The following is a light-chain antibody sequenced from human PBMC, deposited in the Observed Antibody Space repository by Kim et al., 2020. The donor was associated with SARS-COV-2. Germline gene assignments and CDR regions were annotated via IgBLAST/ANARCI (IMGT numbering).Light chain of an antibody. CDR1: QSVSSY. Sequence: CPGERATPSCRASQSVSSYLAWYQQKPGQAPRLLIYDASNRATGIPARFSGSGSGTDFTLTISSLEPEDFAVYYCQQRSNWPPLTFGGGTKVDIK. CDR2: DAS. CDR3: QQRSNWPPLT. V-gene: IGKV3-11*01. J-gene: IGKJ4*01.